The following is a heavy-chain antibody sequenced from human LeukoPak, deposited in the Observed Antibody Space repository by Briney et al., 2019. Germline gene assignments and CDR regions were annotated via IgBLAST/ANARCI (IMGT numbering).Heavy chain of an antibody. V-gene: IGHV1-8*01. CDR3: TRGGGSSWNH. D-gene: IGHD2-15*01. CDR2: MNPDSGNT. Sequence: GASVKVSCKASGYTLTDYHVNWVRQATGQGPEWMGWMNPDSGNTGYAQKFQGRVTMTRDTSINTAYMELSSLRSDDTAMYYCTRGGGSSWNHWGQGTLVTVSS. J-gene: IGHJ5*02. CDR1: GYTLTDYH.